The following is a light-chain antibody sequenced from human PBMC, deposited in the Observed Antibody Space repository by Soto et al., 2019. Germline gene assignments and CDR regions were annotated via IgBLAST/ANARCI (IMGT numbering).Light chain of an antibody. V-gene: IGLV2-14*01. CDR3: TSYTSDSTYV. J-gene: IGLJ1*01. CDR1: STVVGRYNY. CDR2: DVS. Sequence: QSVLTQPASVSGSPGQSITISCTGTSTVVGRYNYVSWYQQHPGKAPKLMVYDVSNRPSWVSNRFSGSKSGITAPLTISGLQAEDEADYYCTSYTSDSTYVFGTGTKVTVL.